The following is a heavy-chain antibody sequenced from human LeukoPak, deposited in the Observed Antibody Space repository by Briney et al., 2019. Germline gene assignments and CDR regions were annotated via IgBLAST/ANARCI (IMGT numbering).Heavy chain of an antibody. J-gene: IGHJ5*02. CDR1: GGSFSGYY. V-gene: IGHV4-34*01. Sequence: SETLSLTCAVYGGSFSGYYWSWIRQPPGKGLEWIGEINRSGSTNYNPSLKSRVTISVGTSKNQFSLKLSSVTAADTAVYYCXRSXYASSNNWFDPWGQGTLVTVSS. D-gene: IGHD6-19*01. CDR2: INRSGST. CDR3: XRSXYASSNNWFDP.